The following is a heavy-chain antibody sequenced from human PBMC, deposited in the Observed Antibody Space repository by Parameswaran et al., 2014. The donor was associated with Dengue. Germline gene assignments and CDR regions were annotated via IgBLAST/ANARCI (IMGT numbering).Heavy chain of an antibody. D-gene: IGHD3-3*01. CDR3: ARDQEEYYDFWSGYPHYYYYGMDV. Sequence: VRQAPGKGLEWVAVIWYDGSNKYYADSVKGRFTISRDNSKNTLYLQMNSLRAEDTAVYYCARDQEEYYDFWSGYPHYYYYGMDVWGQGTTVTVSS. V-gene: IGHV3-33*01. CDR2: IWYDGSNK. J-gene: IGHJ6*02.